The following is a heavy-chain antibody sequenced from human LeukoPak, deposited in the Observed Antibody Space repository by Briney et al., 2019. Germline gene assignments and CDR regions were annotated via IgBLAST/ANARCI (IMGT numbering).Heavy chain of an antibody. CDR3: TTGNFGPY. V-gene: IGHV3-15*07. Sequence: PGGSLRLSCAASGFTFNDAWMNWVRRAPGKGLEWVGRIKRKTEGGTTDYGAPVKGRFSISRDDSKNTAYLQMNSLKTEDTAFYYCTTGNFGPYWGQGTLVTVSS. D-gene: IGHD3-10*01. CDR1: GFTFNDAW. CDR2: IKRKTEGGTT. J-gene: IGHJ4*02.